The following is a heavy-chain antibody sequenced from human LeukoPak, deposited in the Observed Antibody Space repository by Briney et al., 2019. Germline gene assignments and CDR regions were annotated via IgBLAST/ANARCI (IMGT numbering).Heavy chain of an antibody. CDR1: GFTFSSYA. J-gene: IGHJ4*02. Sequence: GGSLRLSCAASGFTFSSYAMNWVRQAPGKGLEWVSSISSSSSYIYYADSVKGRFTISRDNAKNSLYLQMNSLRAEDTAVYYCARGGRRGLDYWGQGTLVTVSS. CDR2: ISSSSSYI. D-gene: IGHD3-16*01. CDR3: ARGGRRGLDY. V-gene: IGHV3-21*01.